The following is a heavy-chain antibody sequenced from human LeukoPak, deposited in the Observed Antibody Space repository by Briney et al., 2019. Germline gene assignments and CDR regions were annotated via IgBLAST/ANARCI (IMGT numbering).Heavy chain of an antibody. D-gene: IGHD2-2*02. CDR3: ARSPDCSSTSCYKEGFDY. J-gene: IGHJ4*02. CDR2: IIPIFGTA. CDR1: GGTFSSYA. Sequence: ASVKVSCKATGGTFSSYAISWVRQAPGQGLEWMGGIIPIFGTANYAQKFQGRVTITADESTSTAYMELSSLRSEDTAVYYCARSPDCSSTSCYKEGFDYWGQGTLVTVSS. V-gene: IGHV1-69*13.